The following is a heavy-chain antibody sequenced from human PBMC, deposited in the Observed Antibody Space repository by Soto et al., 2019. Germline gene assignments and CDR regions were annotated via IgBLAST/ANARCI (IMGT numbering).Heavy chain of an antibody. CDR1: GYTFTSYG. Sequence: GASVKVSCKASGYTFTSYGISWVRQAPGQGLEWMGWISAYNGNTNYAQKLQGRVTMTTDTSTSTAYMELRSLRSDDTAVYYCARSTYYDYVWGSYRYRQNWFDPWGQGTLVTVSS. CDR3: ARSTYYDYVWGSYRYRQNWFDP. D-gene: IGHD3-16*02. J-gene: IGHJ5*02. CDR2: ISAYNGNT. V-gene: IGHV1-18*01.